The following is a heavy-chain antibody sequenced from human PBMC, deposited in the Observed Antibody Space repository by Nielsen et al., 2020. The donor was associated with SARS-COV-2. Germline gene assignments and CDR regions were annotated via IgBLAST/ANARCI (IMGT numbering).Heavy chain of an antibody. V-gene: IGHV4-34*01. Sequence: GSLRLSCAVYGGSFSGYYWSWIRQPPGKGLEWIGEINHSGSTNYNPSLKSRVTISVDTSKNQFSLKLSSVTAADTAVYYCAGFPAEDRFGELLYYYGMDVWGQGTTVTVSS. CDR3: AGFPAEDRFGELLYYYGMDV. CDR2: INHSGST. J-gene: IGHJ6*02. CDR1: GGSFSGYY. D-gene: IGHD3-10*01.